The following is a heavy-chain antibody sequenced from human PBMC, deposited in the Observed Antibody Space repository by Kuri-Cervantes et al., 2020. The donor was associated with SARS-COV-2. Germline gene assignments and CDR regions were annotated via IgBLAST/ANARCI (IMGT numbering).Heavy chain of an antibody. V-gene: IGHV3-73*01. CDR3: TRPTSCSSTSCYKDY. J-gene: IGHJ4*02. CDR2: IRSKANSYAT. CDR1: GFTFSGSA. Sequence: ETLSLTCAASGFTFSGSAMHWVRQASGKGLEWVGRIRSKANSYATAYAASVKGRFTISRDDPKNTAYLQMNSLKTEDTAVYYCTRPTSCSSTSCYKDYWGQGTLVTVSS. D-gene: IGHD2-2*02.